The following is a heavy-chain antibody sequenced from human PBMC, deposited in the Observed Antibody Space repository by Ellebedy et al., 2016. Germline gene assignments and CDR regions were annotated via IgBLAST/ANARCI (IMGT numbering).Heavy chain of an antibody. Sequence: GGSLRLSCAASGFTFSNYAISWFRQAPGKGLHWFAGIXXSGGSTYYAESVKGRFTISRDTSKNTVNLQMNSLRVEDTAIYYCAKDLFYDSFGPFDYWGQGTLVTVSS. D-gene: IGHD3-22*01. CDR3: AKDLFYDSFGPFDY. CDR2: IXXSGGST. V-gene: IGHV3-23*01. J-gene: IGHJ4*02. CDR1: GFTFSNYA.